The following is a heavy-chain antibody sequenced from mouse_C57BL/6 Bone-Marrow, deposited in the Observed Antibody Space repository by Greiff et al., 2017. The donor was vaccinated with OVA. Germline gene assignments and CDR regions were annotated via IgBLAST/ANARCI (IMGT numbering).Heavy chain of an antibody. Sequence: QVQLQQPGAELVMPGASVKLSCKASGYTFTSYWMHWVKQRPGQGLEWIGEIDPSDSYTNYNQKFKGKSTLTVDKSSSTAYMQLSSLTSEDSAVYYCARSNLIYYGNYAVAMDYWGQGTSVTVSS. D-gene: IGHD2-1*01. V-gene: IGHV1-69*01. J-gene: IGHJ4*01. CDR2: IDPSDSYT. CDR1: GYTFTSYW. CDR3: ARSNLIYYGNYAVAMDY.